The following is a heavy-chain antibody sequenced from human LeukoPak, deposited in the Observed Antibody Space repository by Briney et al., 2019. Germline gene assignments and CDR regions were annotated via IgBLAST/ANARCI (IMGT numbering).Heavy chain of an antibody. CDR3: AKVEYQLPDYYYYGMDV. J-gene: IGHJ6*01. V-gene: IGHV3-23*01. CDR2: ISGSGGST. Sequence: PGGSLRLPCAASGFTFRSYAMSWVRQAPGKGREWVSAISGSGGSTYYADSVKGRCTISRDNSKNTLYLQMNSLRAEDTAVYYCAKVEYQLPDYYYYGMDVWGQGTTVTVSS. D-gene: IGHD2-2*01. CDR1: GFTFRSYA.